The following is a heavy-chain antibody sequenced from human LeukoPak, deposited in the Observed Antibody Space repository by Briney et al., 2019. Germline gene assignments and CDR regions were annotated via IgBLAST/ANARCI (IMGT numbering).Heavy chain of an antibody. CDR1: GFGVSNNY. V-gene: IGHV3-53*01. Sequence: GGSLRLSCTASGFGVSNNYMSWVRQAPGKGLEWVAVIYSGAATFYADAVKGRFSLSRDNSQDALFLQMNSLKVEDSAVYYCARDPGLNAFDIWGQGTMVTVSS. CDR3: ARDPGLNAFDI. CDR2: IYSGAAT. J-gene: IGHJ3*02.